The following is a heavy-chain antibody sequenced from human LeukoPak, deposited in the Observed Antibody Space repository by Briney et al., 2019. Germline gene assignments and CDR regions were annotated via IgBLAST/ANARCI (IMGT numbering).Heavy chain of an antibody. V-gene: IGHV3-66*01. J-gene: IGHJ4*02. Sequence: GGSLRLSCVGSGFTVSSYYMSWVRQAPGRGLEWVSIIYSDGSTYYANSVKGRFTISRDSSKNTLYLQMNSLRADDTAIYYCARDSGFSDYAYWGQGTLVTVSS. CDR2: IYSDGST. CDR1: GFTVSSYY. CDR3: ARDSGFSDYAY. D-gene: IGHD4-17*01.